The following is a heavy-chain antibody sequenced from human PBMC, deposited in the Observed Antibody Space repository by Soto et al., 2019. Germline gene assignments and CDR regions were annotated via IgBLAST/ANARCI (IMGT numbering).Heavy chain of an antibody. Sequence: SATLSLPCAYYGEYLSRGYYWAWIRPPPGKGLEWIGSIYHSGSTYYNPSLKSRVTISVDTSKNQFSLKLSSVTAADTAVYYCAREGASQGFFDYWGQGTLVTFSS. CDR3: AREGASQGFFDY. V-gene: IGHV4-38-2*02. CDR2: IYHSGST. D-gene: IGHD1-26*01. J-gene: IGHJ4*02. CDR1: GEYLSRGYY.